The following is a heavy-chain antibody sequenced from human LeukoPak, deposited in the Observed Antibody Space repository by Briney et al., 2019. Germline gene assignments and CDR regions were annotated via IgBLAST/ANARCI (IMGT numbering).Heavy chain of an antibody. CDR2: ISAYNGNT. CDR1: GFSFTDYY. CDR3: ARDRGDMITFGGVIVPMFDP. J-gene: IGHJ5*02. D-gene: IGHD3-16*02. V-gene: IGHV1-18*04. Sequence: GASVKVSCKASGFSFTDYYMHWMRQAPGQGLEWMGWISAYNGNTNYAQKLQGRVTMTTDTSTSTAYMELRSLRSDDTAVYYCARDRGDMITFGGVIVPMFDPWGQGTLVTVSS.